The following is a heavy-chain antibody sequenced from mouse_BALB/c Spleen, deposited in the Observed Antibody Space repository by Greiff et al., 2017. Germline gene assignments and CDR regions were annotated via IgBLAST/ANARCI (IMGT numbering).Heavy chain of an antibody. V-gene: IGHV1-4*01. CDR2: INPSSGYT. CDR1: GYTFTSYT. J-gene: IGHJ1*01. Sequence: QVQLKESGAELARPGASVKMSCKASGYTFTSYTMHWVKQRPGQGLEWIGYINPSSGYTNYNQKFKDKATLTADKSSSTAYMQLSSLTSEDSAVYYCARGDGNHGYFDVWGAGTTVTVSS. D-gene: IGHD2-1*01. CDR3: ARGDGNHGYFDV.